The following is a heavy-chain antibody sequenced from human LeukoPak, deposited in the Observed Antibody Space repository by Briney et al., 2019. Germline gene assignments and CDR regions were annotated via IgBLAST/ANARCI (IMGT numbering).Heavy chain of an antibody. D-gene: IGHD1-26*01. CDR1: GLIFSNYW. CDR3: ARGSSGRYFAFIDY. CDR2: INQDASEK. Sequence: PGGSLRLSCAASGLIFSNYWMGWVRQAPGKGLEWVASINQDASEKYYVDSVKGRFTISRDNGKNSMYLQMNSLRVDDTAVYYCARGSSGRYFAFIDYWGQGILVTVSS. V-gene: IGHV3-7*01. J-gene: IGHJ4*02.